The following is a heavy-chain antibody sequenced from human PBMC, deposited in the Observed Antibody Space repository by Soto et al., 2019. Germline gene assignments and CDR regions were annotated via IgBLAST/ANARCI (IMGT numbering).Heavy chain of an antibody. J-gene: IGHJ1*01. Sequence: SETLSLTCTVSCVSITTSSYSWGWIRQPPGKGLEWIGSVYYSGSTYYNPSLKSRVTISVDTSKNQFSLKLTSVTAADTAVYYCANTLRGDYYFFQHWGQGTLVTVSS. D-gene: IGHD2-21*02. CDR1: CVSITTSSYS. V-gene: IGHV4-39*01. CDR2: VYYSGST. CDR3: ANTLRGDYYFFQH.